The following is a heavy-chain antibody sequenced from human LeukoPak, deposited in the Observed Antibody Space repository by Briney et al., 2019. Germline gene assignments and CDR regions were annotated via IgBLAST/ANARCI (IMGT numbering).Heavy chain of an antibody. V-gene: IGHV3-73*01. D-gene: IGHD3-9*01. J-gene: IGHJ4*02. CDR3: TRLHLAGYDY. CDR1: GFTFSGSA. Sequence: GGSLRLSCAASGFTFSGSAIHWVRQASGKGLEWVGRIRSRGNNYATAYGASVKGSFTISRDESKNMAYLQMNSLKTEDTAVYYCTRLHLAGYDYWGQGTLVTVSS. CDR2: IRSRGNNYAT.